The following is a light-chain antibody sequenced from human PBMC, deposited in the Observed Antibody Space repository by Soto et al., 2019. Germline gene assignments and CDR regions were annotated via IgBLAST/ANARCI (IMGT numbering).Light chain of an antibody. V-gene: IGKV3-11*01. CDR3: QQRNSWPPTFT. Sequence: DILLTQSPATLSLSPGERATPSCRASQSVGNNLAWYQQKPGQAPRLLIYDTSIRATGIPARFSGSGSGTDFTLTISSLEPEDFAVYYCQQRNSWPPTFTFGQGTRLEIK. J-gene: IGKJ5*01. CDR2: DTS. CDR1: QSVGNN.